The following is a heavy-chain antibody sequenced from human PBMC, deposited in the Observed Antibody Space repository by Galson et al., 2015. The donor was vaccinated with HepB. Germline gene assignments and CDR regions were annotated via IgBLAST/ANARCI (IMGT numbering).Heavy chain of an antibody. J-gene: IGHJ6*02. D-gene: IGHD3-3*01. CDR1: GFTFSSYG. CDR3: AGDFWSGYHPEYYYGMDV. CDR2: ISYDGSNK. V-gene: IGHV3-30*03. Sequence: SLRLSCAASGFTFSSYGMHWVRQAPGKGLEWVAVISYDGSNKYYADSVKGRFTISRDNSKNTLYLQMNSLRAEDTAVYYCAGDFWSGYHPEYYYGMDVWGQGTTVTVSS.